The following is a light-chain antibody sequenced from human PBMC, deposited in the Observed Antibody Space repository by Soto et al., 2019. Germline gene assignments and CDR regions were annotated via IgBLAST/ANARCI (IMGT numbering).Light chain of an antibody. J-gene: IGKJ5*01. Sequence: EIVLTQSPGTLCLSPGERASLSCRASQSVSSSYLAWYQQKPGQAPRLLIYGASSRATGIPDRFSGSGSGTDFTLTISSLEPEDFAVYYCQQRSNWPPLISFGQGTRLEIK. V-gene: IGKV3D-20*02. CDR2: GAS. CDR3: QQRSNWPPLIS. CDR1: QSVSSSY.